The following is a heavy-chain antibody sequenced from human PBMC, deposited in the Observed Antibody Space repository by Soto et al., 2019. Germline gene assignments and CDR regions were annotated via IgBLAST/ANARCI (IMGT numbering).Heavy chain of an antibody. CDR3: ARDAPGAAPY. Sequence: QVQLQESGPGLVKPSQTLSLTCTVSGGSINNGDYYWNWIRQHPEKGLEWMGYINYRGTTFYSPSLKSRIIISGDTSKNQFSLKLSSVTAADTAVYYCARDAPGAAPYWGQGTLVTVSS. CDR1: GGSINNGDYY. J-gene: IGHJ4*02. V-gene: IGHV4-31*03. CDR2: INYRGTT. D-gene: IGHD6-13*01.